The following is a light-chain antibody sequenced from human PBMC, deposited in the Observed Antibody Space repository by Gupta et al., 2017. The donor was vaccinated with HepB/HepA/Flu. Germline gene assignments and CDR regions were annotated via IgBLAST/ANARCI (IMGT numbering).Light chain of an antibody. Sequence: SALPQPASVSGSPGPSITFSCTGTSGDVGGYESVSWYQHHPGSAPKLLIYDVTSRPSGVSYRFSGSKSCNVASLTISVLQAEDEAEYYCSSFTASSTLVLFGGGTELTVL. V-gene: IGLV2-14*03. J-gene: IGLJ2*01. CDR2: DVT. CDR3: SSFTASSTLVL. CDR1: SGDVGGYES.